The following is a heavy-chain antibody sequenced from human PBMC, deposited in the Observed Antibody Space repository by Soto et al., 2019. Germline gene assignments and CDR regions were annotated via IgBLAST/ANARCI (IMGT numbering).Heavy chain of an antibody. CDR3: TRVDTAAAGDVHLEFDY. J-gene: IGHJ4*02. D-gene: IGHD2-8*02. CDR1: GFTFSSCV. V-gene: IGHV3-23*01. CDR2: ISGGGFST. Sequence: GGSLRLSCAASGFTFSSCVMSWVRQAPGKGLEWVSAISGGGFSTYYADSVKGRFTISRDNSKNTLYLQMSILGAEDTALYYCTRVDTAAAGDVHLEFDYWGQGTLVTVSS.